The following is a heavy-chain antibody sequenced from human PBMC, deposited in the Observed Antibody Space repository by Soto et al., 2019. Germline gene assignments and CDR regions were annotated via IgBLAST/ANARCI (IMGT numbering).Heavy chain of an antibody. Sequence: QVQLVQSGPEVKKPGASVKVSCQASGYSFHNYGIIWVRQAPGQGLEWMGWISGQIAKTNYEHKFQGKVSMTTDTSTSIAYLELNTLTSDDTAIYFCARGPPSGSFSLTPRYWGQGTLVTVSS. V-gene: IGHV1-18*01. D-gene: IGHD1-26*01. J-gene: IGHJ4*02. CDR3: ARGPPSGSFSLTPRY. CDR2: ISGQIAKT. CDR1: GYSFHNYG.